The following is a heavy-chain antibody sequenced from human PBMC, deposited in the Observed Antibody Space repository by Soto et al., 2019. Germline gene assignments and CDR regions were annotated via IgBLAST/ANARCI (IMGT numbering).Heavy chain of an antibody. V-gene: IGHV3-7*01. CDR2: INEDGSEK. J-gene: IGHJ4*02. Sequence: PGGSLRLSCAASGFTFSHYWMNWVRQAPGKGLEWVANINEDGSEKYYVDSAKGRFTISRDNAKNSLYLQMSSLRAEDTAVYYCARDLFDYWGPGTLVTVSS. CDR3: ARDLFDY. CDR1: GFTFSHYW.